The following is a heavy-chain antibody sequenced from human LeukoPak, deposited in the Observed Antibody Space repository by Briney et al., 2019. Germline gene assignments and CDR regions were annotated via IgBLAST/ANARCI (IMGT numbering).Heavy chain of an antibody. J-gene: IGHJ4*02. CDR3: ARREYYYDSSGYYS. D-gene: IGHD3-22*01. CDR2: ISAYNGNT. CDR1: GYTLTSYG. V-gene: IGHV1-18*01. Sequence: GASVKVSCKASGYTLTSYGISWVRQAPGQGLEWMGWISAYNGNTNYAQKLQGRVTMTTDTSTSTAYMELRSLRSDDTAVYYCARREYYYDSSGYYSWGQGTLATVSS.